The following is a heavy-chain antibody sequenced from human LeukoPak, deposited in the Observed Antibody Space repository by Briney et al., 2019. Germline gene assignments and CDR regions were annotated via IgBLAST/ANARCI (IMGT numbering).Heavy chain of an antibody. CDR3: ARGGVDYYGSGTYYRMYYFDY. J-gene: IGHJ4*02. CDR1: GFTFNTYG. Sequence: GGSLRLSCAASGFTFNTYGMSWVRQAPGKGLEWVSGISGSGGATYYADSVKGRFTISRDDPHHTLYLQMNSLSAEDTGVYFCARGGVDYYGSGTYYRMYYFDYWGQGALVTVSS. V-gene: IGHV3-23*01. CDR2: ISGSGGAT. D-gene: IGHD3-10*01.